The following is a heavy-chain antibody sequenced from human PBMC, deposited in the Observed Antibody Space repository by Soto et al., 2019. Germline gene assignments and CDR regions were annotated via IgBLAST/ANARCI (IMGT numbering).Heavy chain of an antibody. CDR3: ARQGSNEYYYYGMDV. CDR1: GGTFSSYA. Sequence: QVQLVQSGAEVKKPGSSVKVSCKASGGTFSSYAINWVRQALGQGLEWMGGIIRIFGTPDYAQRYQGRVTITADESTSTAYMELSILRSEDTAVYYCARQGSNEYYYYGMDVWGQGTTVTVSS. D-gene: IGHD3-10*01. J-gene: IGHJ6*02. CDR2: IIRIFGTP. V-gene: IGHV1-69*12.